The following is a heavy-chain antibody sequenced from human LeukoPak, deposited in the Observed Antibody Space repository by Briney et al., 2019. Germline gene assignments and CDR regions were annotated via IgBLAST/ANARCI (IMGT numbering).Heavy chain of an antibody. CDR3: ARAYGDYFDY. CDR2: IYYSGST. D-gene: IGHD4-17*01. J-gene: IGHJ4*02. Sequence: SETLSLTCTVSGGSISSYYWSWIRQPPGKGLEWIGYIYYSGSTNYNPSLKSRVTVSVDTSKNQFSLKLSSVTAADTAVYYCARAYGDYFDYWGQGTLVTVSS. V-gene: IGHV4-59*01. CDR1: GGSISSYY.